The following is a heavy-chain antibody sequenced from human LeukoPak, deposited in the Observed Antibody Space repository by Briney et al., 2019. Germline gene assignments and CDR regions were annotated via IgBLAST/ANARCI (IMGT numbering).Heavy chain of an antibody. D-gene: IGHD3-3*01. CDR1: GGSISSSSYY. Sequence: SETLSLTCTVSGGSISSSSYYWGWIRQPPGKGLEWIGSIYYSGSTYYNPSLKSRVTISVDTSKNQFSLKLSSVTAADTAVYYCARDSFWSGYPYYYYYMDVWGKGTTVTVSS. CDR2: IYYSGST. CDR3: ARDSFWSGYPYYYYYMDV. V-gene: IGHV4-39*07. J-gene: IGHJ6*03.